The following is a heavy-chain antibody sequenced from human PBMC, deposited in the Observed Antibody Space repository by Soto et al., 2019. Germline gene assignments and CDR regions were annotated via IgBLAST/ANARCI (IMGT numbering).Heavy chain of an antibody. V-gene: IGHV4-31*03. CDR3: ARRGGSSSRYYYYALDV. CDR2: IYSNGDT. CDR1: GGSMNNGGYY. Sequence: PSETLSLTCSVSGGSMNNGGYYWSWIRQLPGKCLEWIGYIYSNGDTYYNPSLKSRLTISVDTSKNQFSLNLTSVTAADTAVYYCARRGGSSSRYYYYALDVWGQGTTVTSP. D-gene: IGHD6-6*01. J-gene: IGHJ6*02.